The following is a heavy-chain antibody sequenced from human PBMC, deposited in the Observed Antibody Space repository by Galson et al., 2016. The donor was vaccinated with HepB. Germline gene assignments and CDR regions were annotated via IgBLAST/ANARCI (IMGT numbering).Heavy chain of an antibody. J-gene: IGHJ5*02. CDR3: ARDQGWEGGWFDH. V-gene: IGHV3-30*04. CDR2: ISYDGTYQ. CDR1: GYRFSGQA. D-gene: IGHD1-26*01. Sequence: SLRLSCAASGYRFSGQAMHWVRQAPGKGLEWVAVISYDGTYQLYADSVRGRFTISRDTSKNTVYLQMNSLRPEDTAVYYCARDQGWEGGWFDHWGQGTLVTVSS.